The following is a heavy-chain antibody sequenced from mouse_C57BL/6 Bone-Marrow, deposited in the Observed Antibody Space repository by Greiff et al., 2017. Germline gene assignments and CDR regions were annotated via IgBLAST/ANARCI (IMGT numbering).Heavy chain of an antibody. CDR3: ARSLTTVVASDY. CDR1: GFTFTDYY. Sequence: EVMLVESGGGLVQPGGSLSLSCAASGFTFTDYYMSWVRQPPGKALEWLGFIRNKANGYTTEYSASVKGRFTISRDNSQSILYHQMNALRAEDSATYYCARSLTTVVASDYWGQGTTLTVSS. D-gene: IGHD1-1*01. J-gene: IGHJ2*01. V-gene: IGHV7-3*01. CDR2: IRNKANGYTT.